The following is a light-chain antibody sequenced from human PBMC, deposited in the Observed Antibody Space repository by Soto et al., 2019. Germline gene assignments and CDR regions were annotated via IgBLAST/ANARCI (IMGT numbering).Light chain of an antibody. J-gene: IGKJ1*01. V-gene: IGKV3-15*01. CDR2: GAS. Sequence: EIVMTQSPATLSVSPGERATLSCRASQSVSSNLAWYQQQPGQTPRLLIYGASTRATGIPARFSGSGSGTEFTLTISSLQSEDFAVYYCQQYYNWPLSFGQGTKVEIK. CDR3: QQYYNWPLS. CDR1: QSVSSN.